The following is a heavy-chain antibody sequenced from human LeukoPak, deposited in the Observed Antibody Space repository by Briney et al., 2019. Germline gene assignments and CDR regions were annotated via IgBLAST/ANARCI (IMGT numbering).Heavy chain of an antibody. D-gene: IGHD6-6*01. V-gene: IGHV4-34*01. J-gene: IGHJ5*02. CDR1: GGSFSGYC. CDR3: ARGDQPIEYSSSSGRRGPNWFDP. Sequence: SETLSLTCSVYGGSFSGYCWSWIRQPPGKGLDSVGAINHSGSTNYNPSLKSRVTISVDTSKNQFSLKLSSVTAADTAVYYCARGDQPIEYSSSSGRRGPNWFDPWGQGTLVTVSS. CDR2: INHSGST.